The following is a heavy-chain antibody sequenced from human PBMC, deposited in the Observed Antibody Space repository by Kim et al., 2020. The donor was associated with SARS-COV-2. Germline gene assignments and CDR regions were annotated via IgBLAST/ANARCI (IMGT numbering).Heavy chain of an antibody. CDR2: INPSGGST. Sequence: ASVKVSCKASGYTFTSYYMHWVRQAPGQGLEWMGIINPSGGSTSYAQKFQGRVTMTRDTSTSTIYMELSSLRSEDTAVYYCARDLTMVRGAAKGWFDPWGQGTLVTVSS. D-gene: IGHD3-10*01. CDR3: ARDLTMVRGAAKGWFDP. J-gene: IGHJ5*02. V-gene: IGHV1-46*01. CDR1: GYTFTSYY.